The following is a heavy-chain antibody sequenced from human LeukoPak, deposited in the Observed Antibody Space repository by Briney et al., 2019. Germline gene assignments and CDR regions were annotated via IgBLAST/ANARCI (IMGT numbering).Heavy chain of an antibody. CDR3: ARDDELWLQRGIDY. CDR2: ISGSGGST. V-gene: IGHV3-23*01. J-gene: IGHJ4*02. D-gene: IGHD5-24*01. Sequence: PGGSLRLSCAASGFTFSSYAMSWVRQAPGKGLEWVSAISGSGGSTYYADSVKGRFTISRDNSKNTLYLQMNSLRAEDTAVYYCARDDELWLQRGIDYWGQGTLVTVSS. CDR1: GFTFSSYA.